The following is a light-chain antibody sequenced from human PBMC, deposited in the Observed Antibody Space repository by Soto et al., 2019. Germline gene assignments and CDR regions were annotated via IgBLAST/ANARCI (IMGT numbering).Light chain of an antibody. CDR1: QSISDW. Sequence: GDRVTITCRASQSISDWLAWFQLKPGKAPKLLIYDASSLESGVPSRFSGSGSGTEFTLTISSLQPDDFATYYCQQYNNYSTFXQGTKADIK. V-gene: IGKV1-5*01. CDR3: QQYNNYST. J-gene: IGKJ1*01. CDR2: DAS.